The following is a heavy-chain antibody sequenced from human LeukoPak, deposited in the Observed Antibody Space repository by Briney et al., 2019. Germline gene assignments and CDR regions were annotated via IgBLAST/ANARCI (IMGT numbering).Heavy chain of an antibody. CDR2: IYTSGST. CDR3: ASFPYYDFWSGYFDY. Sequence: SETLSLTCTVSGGSISSYYWSWIRQPAGKGLEWIGRIYTSGSTNYNPSLKSRVTISVDTSKNQFSLKLSSVTAADTAVYYCASFPYYDFWSGYFDYWGQGTLVTVSS. J-gene: IGHJ4*02. D-gene: IGHD3-3*01. V-gene: IGHV4-4*07. CDR1: GGSISSYY.